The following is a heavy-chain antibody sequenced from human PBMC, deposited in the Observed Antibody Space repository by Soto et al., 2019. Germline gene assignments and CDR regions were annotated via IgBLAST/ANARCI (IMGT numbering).Heavy chain of an antibody. CDR3: AGDPDSHYNDSHAYSDP. D-gene: IGHD3-22*01. Sequence: QVQLVQSGAEVKKPGSSVKVSCKASGGTFSTYTITWVRQAPGQGLEWMGRIIPIIGIINYAQKFQGRVTITADKFTGTAYRELTRQRSDHTAVYYCAGDPDSHYNDSHAYSDPWGQGTLVTVSS. CDR1: GGTFSTYT. J-gene: IGHJ5*02. V-gene: IGHV1-69*08. CDR2: IIPIIGII.